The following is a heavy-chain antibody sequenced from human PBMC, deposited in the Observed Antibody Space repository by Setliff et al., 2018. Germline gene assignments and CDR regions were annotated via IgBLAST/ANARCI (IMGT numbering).Heavy chain of an antibody. CDR3: ARVDFTMIQGVLGL. D-gene: IGHD3-10*01. Sequence: SETLSLTCTVSGLSLSSTTYYWAWVRQPPGKGMEWIGSVYYSGYTYYNPSLQSRVTISVDMSKNQFSMKLTSVTAADTAVYYCARVDFTMIQGVLGLWGQGTLVTVS. J-gene: IGHJ1*01. CDR1: GLSLSSTTYY. CDR2: VYYSGYT. V-gene: IGHV4-39*07.